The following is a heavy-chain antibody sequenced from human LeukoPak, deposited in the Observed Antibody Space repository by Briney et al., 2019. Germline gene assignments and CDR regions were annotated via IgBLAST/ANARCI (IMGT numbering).Heavy chain of an antibody. CDR1: GFTLSDKW. D-gene: IGHD2-15*01. Sequence: PGGSLRLSCVASGFTLSDKWMNWLRQAPGKGREGVAHIKGDASRKLYLDSVEGRFTISRDNGGNSMYLEMSGLRAEDTAVYYCARGLSGGYCADDNCYLDVWGKGTTVTVSS. J-gene: IGHJ6*03. CDR3: ARGLSGGYCADDNCYLDV. V-gene: IGHV3-7*01. CDR2: IKGDASRK.